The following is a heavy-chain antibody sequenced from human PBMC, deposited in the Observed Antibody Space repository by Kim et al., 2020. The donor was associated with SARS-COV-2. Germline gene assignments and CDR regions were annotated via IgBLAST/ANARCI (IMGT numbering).Heavy chain of an antibody. Sequence: SVKVSCKASGGTFSSYTISWVRQAPGQGLEWMGRTIPILGIANYAQKFQGRVTITADKSTSTAYMELSSLRSEDTAVYYCARLYCGGDCYSNYYYGMDVWGQGTTVTVSS. CDR2: TIPILGIA. CDR1: GGTFSSYT. CDR3: ARLYCGGDCYSNYYYGMDV. V-gene: IGHV1-69*02. D-gene: IGHD2-21*02. J-gene: IGHJ6*02.